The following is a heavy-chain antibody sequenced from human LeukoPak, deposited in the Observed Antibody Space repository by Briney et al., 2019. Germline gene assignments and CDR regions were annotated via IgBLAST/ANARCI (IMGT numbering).Heavy chain of an antibody. CDR2: MYSGGST. CDR3: ARDQRMSSSTYYYYYYMDV. V-gene: IGHV3-53*01. J-gene: IGHJ6*03. D-gene: IGHD6-6*01. Sequence: PGGSLRLSCAASGFTFSSNYMSSVRQAPGKGLEWLSVMYSGGSTYYADSVEGRFTISRDKSKNTLYLQMNSLRAEDTAVYYCARDQRMSSSTYYYYYYMDVWGKGTTITVSS. CDR1: GFTFSSNY.